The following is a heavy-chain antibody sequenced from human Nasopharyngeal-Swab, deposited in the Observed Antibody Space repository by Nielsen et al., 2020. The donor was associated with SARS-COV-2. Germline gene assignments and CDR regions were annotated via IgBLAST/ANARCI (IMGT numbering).Heavy chain of an antibody. CDR3: ARAEQLSLV. V-gene: IGHV1-46*01. Sequence: ASVKVSCRASGYTFTSYYMHWVRQAPGQGLEWMGIINPSGGNTGYAQKFQGRVTMTRNTSISTAYMELSSLRSEDTAVYYCARAEQLSLVWGQGTLVTVSS. D-gene: IGHD6-13*01. CDR2: INPSGGNT. CDR1: GYTFTSYY. J-gene: IGHJ4*02.